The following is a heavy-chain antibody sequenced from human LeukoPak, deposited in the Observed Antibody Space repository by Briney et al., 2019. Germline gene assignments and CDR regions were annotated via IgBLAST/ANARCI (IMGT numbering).Heavy chain of an antibody. CDR3: ARVRCSGGSCYSDY. Sequence: ASVKVSCKASGYTLTGYYTHWVRQAPGQGLEWMGWINPNSGGTNYAQKFQGRVTMTRDTSISTAYMELSRLRSDDTAVYYCARVRCSGGSCYSDYWGQGTLVTVSS. V-gene: IGHV1-2*02. CDR2: INPNSGGT. D-gene: IGHD2-15*01. CDR1: GYTLTGYY. J-gene: IGHJ4*02.